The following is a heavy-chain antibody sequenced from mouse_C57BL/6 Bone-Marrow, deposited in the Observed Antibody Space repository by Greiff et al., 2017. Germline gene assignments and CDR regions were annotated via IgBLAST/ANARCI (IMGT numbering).Heavy chain of an antibody. CDR1: GYSITSDY. D-gene: IGHD1-1*01. V-gene: IGHV3-8*01. J-gene: IGHJ4*01. CDR3: ARSLYYYGRAEAMDY. CDR2: ISYSGST. Sequence: VKLMESGPGLAKPSQTLSLTCSVTGYSITSDYWNWIRKFPGNKLEYIGYISYSGSTYYNPSLKSRISITRDTSKNQYYLQLNSVTTEDTATYYCARSLYYYGRAEAMDYWGQGTSVTVSS.